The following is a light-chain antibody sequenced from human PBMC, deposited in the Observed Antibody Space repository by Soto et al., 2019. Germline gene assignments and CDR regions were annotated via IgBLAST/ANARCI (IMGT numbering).Light chain of an antibody. CDR1: QSVSSN. CDR3: QQYGSAPRRT. Sequence: EIAMRQSPVNLSVSQGDIATLSCRSSQSVSSNLAWYQQKPGQAPRLLIYGASSRATGIQDRFSGSGFGTDFTLTISRLEPEDFAVYYCQQYGSAPRRTFGQGTKVEI. J-gene: IGKJ1*01. V-gene: IGKV3-20*01. CDR2: GAS.